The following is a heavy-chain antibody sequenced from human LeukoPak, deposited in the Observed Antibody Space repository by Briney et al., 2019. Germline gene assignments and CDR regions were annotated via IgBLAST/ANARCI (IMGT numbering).Heavy chain of an antibody. CDR1: GGSFSGYY. CDR3: ARGEDGDYYFQH. D-gene: IGHD4-17*01. Sequence: PETLSLTCAVYGGSFSGYYWSWIRQPPGKGLEWIGEINHSGSNNYNPSLKSRVTISVDTSKNQFSLKLSSVTAADTAVYYCARGEDGDYYFQHWGQGTLVTVSS. CDR2: INHSGSN. J-gene: IGHJ1*01. V-gene: IGHV4-34*01.